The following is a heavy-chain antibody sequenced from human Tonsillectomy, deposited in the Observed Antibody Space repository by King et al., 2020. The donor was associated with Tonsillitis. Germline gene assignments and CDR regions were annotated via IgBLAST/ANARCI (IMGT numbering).Heavy chain of an antibody. CDR3: AGMLTRGYYYFFYMDV. CDR2: IRGSGGGS. Sequence: VQLVESGGGLVQPGGSLGLSCAVCGFTFCTYAMSWVRQAPGKGLEWVSSIRGSGGGSYYADSVKVRFTISRDKSKNHLYLQMNSLRAEDTAVYYCAGMLTRGYYYFFYMDVWGKGTTVTVSS. D-gene: IGHD4/OR15-4a*01. CDR1: GFTFCTYA. J-gene: IGHJ6*03. V-gene: IGHV3-23*04.